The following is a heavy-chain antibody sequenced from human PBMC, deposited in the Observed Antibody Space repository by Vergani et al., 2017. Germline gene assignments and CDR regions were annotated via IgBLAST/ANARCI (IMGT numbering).Heavy chain of an antibody. V-gene: IGHV3-21*02. D-gene: IGHD1-14*01. Sequence: EVQLVESGGGLVKPGGSLRLSCAASGFTFSTYAMNWVRQAPGKGLEWVSSISTSSSYIYYADSVKGRVTISRDNAKNSLYLQMNNLRAEDTAVYYCARDTRGPEGADYWGQGTLVTVSS. CDR2: ISTSSSYI. J-gene: IGHJ4*02. CDR1: GFTFSTYA. CDR3: ARDTRGPEGADY.